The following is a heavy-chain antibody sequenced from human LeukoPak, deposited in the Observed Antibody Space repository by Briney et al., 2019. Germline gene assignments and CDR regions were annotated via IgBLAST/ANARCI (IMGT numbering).Heavy chain of an antibody. CDR2: ISYDGSNK. J-gene: IGHJ4*02. CDR3: ARGAFGSSWYGACDY. D-gene: IGHD6-13*01. V-gene: IGHV3-30*04. Sequence: PGGSLRLSCAASGFTFSIYAMHWVRQAPGKGLEWVAVISYDGSNKYYADSVKGRFTISRDNSKNTLYLQMSSLRAEDTAVYYCARGAFGSSWYGACDYWGQGTLVTVSS. CDR1: GFTFSIYA.